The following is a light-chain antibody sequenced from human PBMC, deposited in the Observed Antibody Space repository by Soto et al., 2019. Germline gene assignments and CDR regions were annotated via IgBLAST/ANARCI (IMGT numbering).Light chain of an antibody. CDR3: HVCDDSDHYV. Sequence: YELTQPPSVSVAPGQTAIITCGEKNIGSKSVHWYQQKPAQGPVLVVYDDSDRPSRIPERFSGSKSGKVATLTISRVEAGDEADYYWHVCDDSDHYVFGSGTKGTVL. V-gene: IGLV3-21*02. CDR1: NIGSKS. CDR2: DDS. J-gene: IGLJ1*01.